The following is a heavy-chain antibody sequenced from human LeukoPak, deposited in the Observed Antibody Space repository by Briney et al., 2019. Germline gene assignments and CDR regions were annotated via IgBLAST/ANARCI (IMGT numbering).Heavy chain of an antibody. CDR2: ISYDGSNK. CDR3: ARVGISSGWYGDFDY. CDR1: GFTFDDYG. V-gene: IGHV3-30*03. Sequence: PGGSLRLSCTASGFTFDDYGMGWVRQAPGKGLEWVAVISYDGSNKYYADSVKGRFTISRDNSKNTLYLQMNSLRAEDTAVYYCARVGISSGWYGDFDYWGQGTLVTVSS. D-gene: IGHD6-19*01. J-gene: IGHJ4*02.